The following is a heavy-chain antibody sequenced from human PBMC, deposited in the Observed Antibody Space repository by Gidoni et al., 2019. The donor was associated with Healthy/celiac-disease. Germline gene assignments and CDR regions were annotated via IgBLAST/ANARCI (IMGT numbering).Heavy chain of an antibody. V-gene: IGHV3-23*01. Sequence: EVQLLESGGGLVQPGGSLRLSCAASGFTFGSYAMSWVRQAPGKGLEWVLAISGSGGSTYYADSVKGRFTISRDNSKNTLYLQMNSLRAEDTAVYYCAKDPSIVVVPAAYFDYWGQGTLVTVSS. CDR3: AKDPSIVVVPAAYFDY. J-gene: IGHJ4*02. D-gene: IGHD2-2*01. CDR2: ISGSGGST. CDR1: GFTFGSYA.